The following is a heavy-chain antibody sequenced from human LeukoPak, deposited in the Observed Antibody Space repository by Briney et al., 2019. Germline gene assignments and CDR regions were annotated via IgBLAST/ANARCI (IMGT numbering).Heavy chain of an antibody. V-gene: IGHV3-23*01. J-gene: IGHJ4*02. CDR2: ISGSGGST. Sequence: GGSLRLSCAASGFTFSSYAMSWVRQAPGKGLEWVSAISGSGGSTYYADSVKGRFTISRDSSKNTLYLQMNSLRAEDTAVYYCAKLLETYYYDSSGYYYWGQGTLVTVSS. D-gene: IGHD3-22*01. CDR1: GFTFSSYA. CDR3: AKLLETYYYDSSGYYY.